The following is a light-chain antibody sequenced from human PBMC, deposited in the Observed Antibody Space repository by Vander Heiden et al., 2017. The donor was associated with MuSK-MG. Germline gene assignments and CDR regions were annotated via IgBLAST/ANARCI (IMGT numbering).Light chain of an antibody. J-gene: IGKJ5*01. Sequence: DIQLTQSPSSLSASVGDRVTITCRASQSISSYLNWYQQKPGKAPKRLIYAASSLQSGVPSRFSGSGSGTDFTLTISSLQPEDFATYYCQQSYSTFGQGTRLEIK. V-gene: IGKV1-39*01. CDR2: AAS. CDR3: QQSYST. CDR1: QSISSY.